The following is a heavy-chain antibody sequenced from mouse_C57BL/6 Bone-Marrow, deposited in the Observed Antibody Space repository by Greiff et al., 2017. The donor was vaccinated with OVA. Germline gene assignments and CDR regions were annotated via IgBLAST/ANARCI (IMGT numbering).Heavy chain of an antibody. V-gene: IGHV1-74*01. CDR3: AMARYYYGSSPYYFDY. Sequence: VQLQQPGAELVKPGASVQVSCKASGYTFTSYWLHWVKQRPGQGLEWIGRIHPSDRDTTYNQKFTGKATVTVDKSSSTAYMQLSSLTSEDSAVYYCAMARYYYGSSPYYFDYWGQGTTLTVSS. J-gene: IGHJ2*01. D-gene: IGHD1-1*01. CDR2: IHPSDRDT. CDR1: GYTFTSYW.